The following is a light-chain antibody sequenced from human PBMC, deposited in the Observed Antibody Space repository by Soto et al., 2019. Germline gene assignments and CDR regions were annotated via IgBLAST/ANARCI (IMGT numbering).Light chain of an antibody. CDR1: QSVSSN. CDR3: QQYNNWPPLT. Sequence: EIVMTQSPATLSVSPGERATLSCRASQSVSSNLAWYQQKPGQAPRLLIYGASTKATGIPARFSGNGSGTKFTLTISSLQSEDFAVYYCQQYNNWPPLTFGGGTKGDIK. CDR2: GAS. J-gene: IGKJ4*01. V-gene: IGKV3-15*01.